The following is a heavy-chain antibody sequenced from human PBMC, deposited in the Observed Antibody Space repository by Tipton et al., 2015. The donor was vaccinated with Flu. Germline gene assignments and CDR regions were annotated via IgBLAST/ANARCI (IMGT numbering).Heavy chain of an antibody. CDR1: GYNFATYW. V-gene: IGHV5-51*03. D-gene: IGHD3-22*01. CDR3: ARRGYDSSGASDSFDH. CDR2: IYAGDSDS. Sequence: QSGAEVKKPGESLKISCQAFGYNFATYWIGWVRQMPGKGLEWMGIIYAGDSDSIHSPTFQGQVTFSADKSTSTVFLQWRSLRSSDTAMYYCARRGYDSSGASDSFDHWGRGTLVSVS. J-gene: IGHJ4*02.